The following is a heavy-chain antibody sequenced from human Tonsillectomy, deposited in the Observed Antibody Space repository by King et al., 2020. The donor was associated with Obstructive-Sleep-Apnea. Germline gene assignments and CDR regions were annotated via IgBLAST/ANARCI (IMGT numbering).Heavy chain of an antibody. CDR1: GFTFDDYA. V-gene: IGHV3-9*01. J-gene: IGHJ5*02. D-gene: IGHD6-13*01. CDR3: ATDISERLEAAGPGWFDP. CDR2: ISWNSGSI. Sequence: VQLVESGGGLVQPGSSLRLSCAASGFTFDDYAMHWVRQAPGKGLEWVSGISWNSGSIGYADSVKGRFTISRDNAKNSLYLQMNSLRAEDTALYYCATDISERLEAAGPGWFDPWGQGTLVTVSS.